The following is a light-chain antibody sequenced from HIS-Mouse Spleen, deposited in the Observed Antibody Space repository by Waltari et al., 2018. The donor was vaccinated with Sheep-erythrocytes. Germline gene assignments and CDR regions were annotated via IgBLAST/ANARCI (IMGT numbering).Light chain of an antibody. CDR2: DVS. CDR3: SSYAGSNNWV. J-gene: IGLJ3*02. Sequence: QSALTQPRSVSESPGQSVTISCTGTSSDVGGYNYVSWYQQHPGKAPKLMIYDVSKRPSGVPDPFSGSKSGNTASLTVSGLQAEDEADYYCSSYAGSNNWVFGGGTKLTVL. V-gene: IGLV2-11*01. CDR1: SSDVGGYNY.